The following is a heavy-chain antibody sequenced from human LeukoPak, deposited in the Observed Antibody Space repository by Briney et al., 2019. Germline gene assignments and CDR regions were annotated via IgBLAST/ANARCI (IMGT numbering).Heavy chain of an antibody. CDR1: GGSISSYY. V-gene: IGHV4-59*08. D-gene: IGHD4-17*01. CDR2: IYYSGST. J-gene: IGHJ4*02. CDR3: ARHAYGDHFDD. Sequence: SETLSLTCTVSGGSISSYYWSWIRQPPGKGLEWIGYIYYSGSTNYNPSLKSRVTISVDTSKNQFSLKLSSVTAADTAVYYCARHAYGDHFDDWGQGTLVTVSS.